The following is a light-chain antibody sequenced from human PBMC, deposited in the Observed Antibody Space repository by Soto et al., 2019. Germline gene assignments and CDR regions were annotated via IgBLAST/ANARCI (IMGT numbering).Light chain of an antibody. J-gene: IGKJ5*01. Sequence: IPMTQSPSSLSASVGDRVTITCRASQSISSYLNWYQQKPGTAPNLLIYGVSRLQGGVPSRFSGSGSGTDFTLSISSLQPEDFANYYCQQSYTAPSITFGQGTRLEIK. CDR2: GVS. V-gene: IGKV1-39*01. CDR1: QSISSY. CDR3: QQSYTAPSIT.